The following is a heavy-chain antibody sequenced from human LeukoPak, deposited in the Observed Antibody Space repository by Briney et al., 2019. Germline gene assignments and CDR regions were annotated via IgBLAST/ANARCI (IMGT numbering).Heavy chain of an antibody. V-gene: IGHV3-23*01. CDR3: AKNSGNFDY. CDR2: ISGSSGNT. CDR1: GFTFSSYA. J-gene: IGHJ4*02. Sequence: GGSLRLSCAASGFTFSSYAMTWVRQAPGKGLEWVSSISGSSGNTNYADSVKGRFTISRDNSKNTLYLQMNSLRAEDTAVYYCAKNSGNFDYWGQGTLVTVSS. D-gene: IGHD6-19*01.